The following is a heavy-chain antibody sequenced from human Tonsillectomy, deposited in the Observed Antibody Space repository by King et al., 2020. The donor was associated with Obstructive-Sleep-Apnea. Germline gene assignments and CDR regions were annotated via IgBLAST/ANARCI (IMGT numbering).Heavy chain of an antibody. Sequence: EVQLVESGGGLVQPGGSLRLSCRASGFTFSNYDMHWVRQSTEKGLEWVSSIATAGDPFYLVSVKGRFTISRENVKNSVYLQMSSLSAGDTAVYYCVRGRRILRGLARLYYSGMDVWGQGTTVTVSS. CDR1: GFTFSNYD. CDR2: IATAGDP. CDR3: VRGRRILRGLARLYYSGMDV. V-gene: IGHV3-13*05. D-gene: IGHD3-10*01. J-gene: IGHJ6*02.